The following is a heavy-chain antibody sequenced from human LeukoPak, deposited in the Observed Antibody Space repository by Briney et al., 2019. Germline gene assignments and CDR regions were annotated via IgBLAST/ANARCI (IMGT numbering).Heavy chain of an antibody. CDR3: TREAYSGSYYRLLGY. J-gene: IGHJ4*02. D-gene: IGHD1-26*01. V-gene: IGHV4-38-2*02. Sequence: PSETLSLTCAVSGYSISSGYYWGWIRPPPGKGLEWIGSIYHSGSTYYNPSLKSRVTISVDTSKNQFSLKLSSVTAADTAVYYCTREAYSGSYYRLLGYWGQGTLVTVSS. CDR2: IYHSGST. CDR1: GYSISSGYY.